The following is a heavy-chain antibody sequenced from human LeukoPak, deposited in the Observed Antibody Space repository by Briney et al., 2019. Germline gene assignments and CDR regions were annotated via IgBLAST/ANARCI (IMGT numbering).Heavy chain of an antibody. CDR3: AKDFGSGKRNSYYYMDV. CDR2: ITYSGGNI. CDR1: GFIFEDHA. V-gene: IGHV3-9*01. Sequence: GASLRLSCAASGFIFEDHAMHWVRPAPGKGLEWGSVITYSGGNIGYADSVKGRFSISRDNAKNSLFLQMNSLRSEDTALYYCAKDFGSGKRNSYYYMDVWGKGTTVTVSS. D-gene: IGHD3-10*01. J-gene: IGHJ6*03.